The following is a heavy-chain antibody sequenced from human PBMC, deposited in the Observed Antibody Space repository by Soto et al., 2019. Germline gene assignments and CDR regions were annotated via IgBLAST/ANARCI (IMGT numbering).Heavy chain of an antibody. CDR2: INYRGST. J-gene: IGHJ6*02. Sequence: QVQLQQWGAGLLKPSETLSLTCAVYGGSFTGYYWTWIRQTPGKGLEWIGEINYRGSTYYNPSLESRITMAVDTSKNQFSLNLSSVTAADTAVYFCVRGQPHRITIFEVVIRSYDYGMDVWGQGTTVTVSS. CDR3: VRGQPHRITIFEVVIRSYDYGMDV. V-gene: IGHV4-34*01. CDR1: GGSFTGYY. D-gene: IGHD3-3*01.